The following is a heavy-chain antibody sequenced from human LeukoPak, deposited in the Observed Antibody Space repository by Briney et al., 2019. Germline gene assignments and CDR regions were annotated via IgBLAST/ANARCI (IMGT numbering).Heavy chain of an antibody. CDR1: GYTFTSYG. J-gene: IGHJ4*02. Sequence: ASVKVSCKASGYTFTSYGISWVRRAPGQGLEWMGWISAYNGNTNYAQKLQGRVTMTTDTSTSTAYMELRSLRSDDTAVYYCARVVSIAVAGFFDYWGQGTLVTVSS. CDR3: ARVVSIAVAGFFDY. V-gene: IGHV1-18*01. D-gene: IGHD6-19*01. CDR2: ISAYNGNT.